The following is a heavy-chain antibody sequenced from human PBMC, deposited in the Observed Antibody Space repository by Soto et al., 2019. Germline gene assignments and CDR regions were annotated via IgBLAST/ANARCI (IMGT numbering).Heavy chain of an antibody. V-gene: IGHV3-74*01. CDR3: ARAIVFYGMDV. CDR1: GFTFSTYW. Sequence: EVQLVESGGGLVQPGGSLRLSCAASGFTFSTYWMHWVRQAPGKGLGWVSRTNSDGSSTTYAESVKGRFTVSRDNPKNTLYLQMNSLRAVDTAVYYCARAIVFYGMDVWGQGTTVTVSS. J-gene: IGHJ6*02. D-gene: IGHD3-22*01. CDR2: TNSDGSST.